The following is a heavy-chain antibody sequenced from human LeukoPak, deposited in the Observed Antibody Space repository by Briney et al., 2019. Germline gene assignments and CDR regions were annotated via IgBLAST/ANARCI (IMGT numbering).Heavy chain of an antibody. V-gene: IGHV3-23*01. CDR3: AKGDGWSCSSSSCSTYFDY. Sequence: AGSLRLSCAASGFTFSSYAMSWVRQAPGKGLEWVSIFSGTSSTSYADAVKGRVTISRDNSKNTLYLQMKGLRAEDTAIYYCAKGDGWSCSSSSCSTYFDYWGQGTLVTVSS. CDR2: FSGTSST. J-gene: IGHJ4*02. CDR1: GFTFSSYA. D-gene: IGHD2-15*01.